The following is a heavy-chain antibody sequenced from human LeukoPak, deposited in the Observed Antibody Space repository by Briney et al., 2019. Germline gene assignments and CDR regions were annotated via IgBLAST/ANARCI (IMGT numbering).Heavy chain of an antibody. CDR2: IIPIFGTA. CDR1: GGTFSSYA. D-gene: IGHD6-6*01. J-gene: IGHJ6*03. Sequence: SVKVSCKASGGTFSSYAISWVRQAPGQGLEWMGGIIPIFGTANYAQKFQGRVTITTDESTSTAYMELSSLRSEDTAVYYCARCVEYSSSSYYMDVWGKGTTVTVSS. CDR3: ARCVEYSSSSYYMDV. V-gene: IGHV1-69*05.